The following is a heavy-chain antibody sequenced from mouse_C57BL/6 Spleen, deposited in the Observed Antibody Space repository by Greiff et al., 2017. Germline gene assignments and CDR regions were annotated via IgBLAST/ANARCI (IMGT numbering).Heavy chain of an antibody. Sequence: EVKLQESGAELVRPGASVKLSCTASGFNIKDDYMHWVKQRPEQGLEWIGWIDPENGDTEYASKFQGKATITADTSSNTAYLQLSSLTSEDTAVYYCTTGSSPLLDYWGQGTSVTVSS. J-gene: IGHJ4*01. CDR3: TTGSSPLLDY. CDR1: GFNIKDDY. D-gene: IGHD1-1*01. CDR2: IDPENGDT. V-gene: IGHV14-4*01.